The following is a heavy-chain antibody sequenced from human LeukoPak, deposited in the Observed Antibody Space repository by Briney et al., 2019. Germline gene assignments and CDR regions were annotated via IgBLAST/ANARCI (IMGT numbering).Heavy chain of an antibody. CDR2: INSNTGNP. CDR3: ARWGGTAEYGILYYYYGMDV. Sequence: ASVKVSCKASGYTFTNYAMNWVRQAPGQGLEWMGWINSNTGNPTYAQGFTGRFVFSLDTSVSTAYLQISSLKAEDTAVYYCARWGGTAEYGILYYYYGMDVWGQGTTVTVSS. J-gene: IGHJ6*02. D-gene: IGHD2-15*01. V-gene: IGHV7-4-1*02. CDR1: GYTFTNYA.